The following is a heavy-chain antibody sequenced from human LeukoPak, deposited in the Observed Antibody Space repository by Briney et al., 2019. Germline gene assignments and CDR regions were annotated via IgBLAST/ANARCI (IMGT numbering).Heavy chain of an antibody. J-gene: IGHJ2*01. CDR2: INPNSGGT. CDR1: GYTFTGYY. Sequence: GASVKVSCKASGYTFTGYYMHWERQAPAQGLEWMGRINPNSGGTNYAQKFQGRVTMTRDTSISTDYMELSRLRSDDTAVYYCARWRGYSGYDYFGPSWYFDLWGRGTLVTVSS. V-gene: IGHV1-2*06. D-gene: IGHD5-12*01. CDR3: ARWRGYSGYDYFGPSWYFDL.